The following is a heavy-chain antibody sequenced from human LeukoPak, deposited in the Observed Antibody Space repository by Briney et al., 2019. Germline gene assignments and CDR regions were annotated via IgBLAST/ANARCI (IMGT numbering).Heavy chain of an antibody. J-gene: IGHJ4*02. CDR2: IIPILGIA. D-gene: IGHD5-18*01. CDR3: ARDTERIQLWPAGIDY. CDR1: GGTFSSYA. V-gene: IGHV1-69*04. Sequence: SVKVSCKASGGTFSSYAISWVRQAPGQGLEWMGRIIPILGIANYAQKFQGRVTMTRDMSISTAYMELSRLRSDDTAVYYCARDTERIQLWPAGIDYWGQGTLVTVSS.